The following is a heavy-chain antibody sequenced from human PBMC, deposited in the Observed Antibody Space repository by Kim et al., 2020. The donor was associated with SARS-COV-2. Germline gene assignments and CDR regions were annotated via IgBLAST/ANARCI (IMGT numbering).Heavy chain of an antibody. Sequence: GESLKISCKGSGYSFTSYWIGWVRQMPGKGLEWMGIIYPGDSDTRYSPSFQGQVTISADKSISTAYLQWSSLKASDTAMYYCARGDRLTLPRGYGMDVWGQGTTVTVSS. V-gene: IGHV5-51*01. D-gene: IGHD1-26*01. CDR3: ARGDRLTLPRGYGMDV. CDR2: IYPGDSDT. J-gene: IGHJ6*02. CDR1: GYSFTSYW.